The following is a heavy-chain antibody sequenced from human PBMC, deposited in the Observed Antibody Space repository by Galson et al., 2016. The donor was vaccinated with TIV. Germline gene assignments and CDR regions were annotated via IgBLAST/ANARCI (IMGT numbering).Heavy chain of an antibody. V-gene: IGHV3-30*04. Sequence: SLRLSCAASGFTFTNHPMHWVRQAPGKGLEWVATISYDGNEKYYADSVKGRFTISRDNSKNTVSLLMNSLRAEDTAVYYCAKDPRIYGDYLLAYFDYWGQGTLVSVSS. D-gene: IGHD4-17*01. CDR2: ISYDGNEK. J-gene: IGHJ4*02. CDR1: GFTFTNHP. CDR3: AKDPRIYGDYLLAYFDY.